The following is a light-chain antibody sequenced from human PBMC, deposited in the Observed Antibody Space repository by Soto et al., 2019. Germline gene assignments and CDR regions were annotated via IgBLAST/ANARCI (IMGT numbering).Light chain of an antibody. J-gene: IGLJ1*01. CDR3: CSYTGSYSYV. CDR1: SSDVGGYTY. Sequence: QSVLTQPHSVSGSPGQSVTISCTGTSSDVGGYTYVSWYQQHPGKAPELIIYDVTEWPSGVPDRFSGSKSGNTASLTISGLQAEDEADYYCCSYTGSYSYVFGIGTKVTVL. CDR2: DVT. V-gene: IGLV2-11*01.